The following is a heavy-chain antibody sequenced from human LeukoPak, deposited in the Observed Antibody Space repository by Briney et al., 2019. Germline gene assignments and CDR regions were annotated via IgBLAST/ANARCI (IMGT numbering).Heavy chain of an antibody. D-gene: IGHD3-22*01. CDR2: VNPNTGGT. CDR3: ARDLYSDNSGRFDP. Sequence: GASVKVSCKTSGYTFTGHYMHWVRQAPGQGLEWMGWVNPNTGGTKYAQKFQGRVTMTRDTSINTFYMELSRLTSDDTALYYCARDLYSDNSGRFDPWGQGTRVTVSS. J-gene: IGHJ5*02. CDR1: GYTFTGHY. V-gene: IGHV1-2*02.